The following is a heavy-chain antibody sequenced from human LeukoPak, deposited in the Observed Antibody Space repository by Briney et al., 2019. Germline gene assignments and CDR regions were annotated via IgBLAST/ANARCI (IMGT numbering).Heavy chain of an antibody. D-gene: IGHD3-9*01. CDR3: ARATGYHDAFDI. Sequence: PGGSLRLSCAASGFTFSSYDMHWVRQATGKGLEWVSAIGTAGDTYYPGSVKGRFTISRENAKNSLYLQMNSLRAGDTAVYYCARATGYHDAFDIWGQGTMVTVSS. CDR1: GFTFSSYD. CDR2: IGTAGDT. J-gene: IGHJ3*02. V-gene: IGHV3-13*01.